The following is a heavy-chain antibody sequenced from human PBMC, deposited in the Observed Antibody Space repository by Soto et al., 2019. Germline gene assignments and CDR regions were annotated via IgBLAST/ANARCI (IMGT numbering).Heavy chain of an antibody. D-gene: IGHD3-10*01. CDR1: GGSISSINNHLSNHY. CDR3: TTQGFGGLHGLVDV. CDR2: ISNIGFT. Sequence: SETLSLSCAVSGGSISSINNHLSNHYCSWIRLSPGKGLEWIGYISNIGFTRYNPSLKSRVSISVDTSKNQFSLKLTSVTAADTAVYYCTTQGFGGLHGLVDVWGQGTTVTVS. J-gene: IGHJ6*02. V-gene: IGHV4-59*08.